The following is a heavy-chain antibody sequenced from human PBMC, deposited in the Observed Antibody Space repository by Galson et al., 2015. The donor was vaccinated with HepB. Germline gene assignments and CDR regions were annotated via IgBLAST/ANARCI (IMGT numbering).Heavy chain of an antibody. V-gene: IGHV3-30*04. CDR1: GFTFSSYA. D-gene: IGHD6-13*01. CDR3: ARAAFGAAAGDY. CDR2: ISYDGSNK. J-gene: IGHJ4*02. Sequence: SLRLSCAASGFTFSSYAMHWVRQAPGKGLEWVAVISYDGSNKYYADSVKGRFTISRDNSKNTLYLQMNSLRAEDTAVYYCARAAFGAAAGDYWGQGTLVTVSS.